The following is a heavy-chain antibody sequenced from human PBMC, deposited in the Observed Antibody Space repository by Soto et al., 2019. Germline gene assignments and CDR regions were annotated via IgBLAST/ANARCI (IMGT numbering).Heavy chain of an antibody. CDR2: INPDSGVT. D-gene: IGHD4-17*01. V-gene: IGHV1-2*02. CDR1: GYIFSDYY. J-gene: IGHJ4*02. CDR3: ARKVRDYNFDY. Sequence: QVQLAQSGAEVKKPGASVKVSCKASGYIFSDYYMHWVRQAPGQGLEWMGWINPDSGVTKYTQKFQGRVTMTRDTSISTAYMELSGLTSDDTAVYFCARKVRDYNFDYWGQGTLVTVYS.